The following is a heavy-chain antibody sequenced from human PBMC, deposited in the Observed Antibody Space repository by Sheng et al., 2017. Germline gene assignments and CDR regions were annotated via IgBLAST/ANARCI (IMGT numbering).Heavy chain of an antibody. Sequence: EVQLVESGGGLVQPGGSLRLSCAASGFTFSSYWMTWARQAPGKGLEWVANIKLDGSETYYADSVKGRFTISRDNAQKSLYLQMNSLTVEDTAVFYCAKIRTSDTVWYIDYWGQGTLVTVSS. J-gene: IGHJ4*02. CDR2: IKLDGSET. D-gene: IGHD2-8*01. CDR3: AKIRTSDTVWYIDY. V-gene: IGHV3-7*01. CDR1: GFTFSSYW.